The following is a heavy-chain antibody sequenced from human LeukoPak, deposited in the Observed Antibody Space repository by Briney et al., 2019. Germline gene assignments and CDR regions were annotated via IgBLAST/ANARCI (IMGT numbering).Heavy chain of an antibody. J-gene: IGHJ4*02. V-gene: IGHV3-7*01. CDR2: IKPDGSET. D-gene: IGHD6-13*01. CDR1: GFTFRSYW. CDR3: ARSTVAAAGDD. Sequence: WGSLRLSCAASGFTFRSYWMTWVRQAPGKGPEWVANIKPDGSETHYVDSVKGRFTVSRDNAKNSLYLQMNSLRAEDSAIYFCARSTVAAAGDDWGQGTLVTVSS.